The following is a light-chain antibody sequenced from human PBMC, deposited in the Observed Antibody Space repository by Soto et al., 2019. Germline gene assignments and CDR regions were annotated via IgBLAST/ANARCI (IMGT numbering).Light chain of an antibody. CDR3: QQRGDWPPIT. V-gene: IGKV3-11*01. CDR1: QSVSSD. J-gene: IGKJ5*01. Sequence: EIVMTQSPATLSVSPGERATLSCRASQSVSSDLAWYPQKPGQAPRLLIYGASTRATGIPARFSGSGSGTDFTLTISSLEPEDFAVYYCQQRGDWPPITFGQGTRLEIK. CDR2: GAS.